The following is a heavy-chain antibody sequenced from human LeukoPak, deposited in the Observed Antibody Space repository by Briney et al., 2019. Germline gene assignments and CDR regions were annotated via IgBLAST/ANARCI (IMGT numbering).Heavy chain of an antibody. CDR1: GFIFSSYA. D-gene: IGHD6-13*01. CDR3: AKDRLRIAARNGDF. CDR2: ISSSGGNT. V-gene: IGHV3-23*01. Sequence: PGGSLRLSCAASGFIFSSYAMSWVRQAPGKGLEWVSAISSSGGNTYYADSVKGRFTISRDTSKNTLYLQMNSLRAEDTAVYYCAKDRLRIAARNGDFWGQGTLVTVSS. J-gene: IGHJ4*02.